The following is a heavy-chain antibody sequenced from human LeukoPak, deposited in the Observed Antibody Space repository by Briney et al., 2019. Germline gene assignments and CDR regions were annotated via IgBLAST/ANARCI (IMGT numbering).Heavy chain of an antibody. Sequence: SETLSLTCTVSGGSISSYYWSWIRQPPGKGLEWIGYIYYSGSTNYNPSLKSRVTISVDTSKNQFSLKLSSVTAADTAVYYCARMRRSFDYWGQGTLVTVSS. CDR1: GGSISSYY. CDR2: IYYSGST. V-gene: IGHV4-59*01. J-gene: IGHJ4*02. CDR3: ARMRRSFDY.